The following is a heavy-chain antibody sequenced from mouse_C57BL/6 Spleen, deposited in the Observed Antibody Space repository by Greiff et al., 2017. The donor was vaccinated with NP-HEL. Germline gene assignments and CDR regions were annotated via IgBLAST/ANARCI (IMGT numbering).Heavy chain of an antibody. D-gene: IGHD2-4*01. V-gene: IGHV1-55*01. J-gene: IGHJ4*01. Sequence: VQLQQPGAELVKPGASVKMSCKASGYTFTSYWITWVKQRPGQGLEWIGDIYPGSGSTNYNEKFKSKATLTVDTSSSTAYMQLSSLKAEDSAVYYCARRYDYDEAMDYWGQGTSVTAAS. CDR2: IYPGSGST. CDR1: GYTFTSYW. CDR3: ARRYDYDEAMDY.